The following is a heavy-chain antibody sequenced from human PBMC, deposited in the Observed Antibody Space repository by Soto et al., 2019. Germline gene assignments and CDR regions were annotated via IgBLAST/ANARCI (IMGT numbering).Heavy chain of an antibody. V-gene: IGHV3-53*02. CDR1: GFSISSNY. Sequence: EVQLVETGGGLIQPGGSLRLSCAASGFSISSNYMTWVRQASGKGLEWVSLLYSGGTSYYADSVKCRFTISRDNSKNTRFLQMNRLNTEDTAVYYCARGQQVSTIRGVQGFDYWGQGTLVTVSS. J-gene: IGHJ4*02. D-gene: IGHD3-10*01. CDR2: LYSGGTS. CDR3: ARGQQVSTIRGVQGFDY.